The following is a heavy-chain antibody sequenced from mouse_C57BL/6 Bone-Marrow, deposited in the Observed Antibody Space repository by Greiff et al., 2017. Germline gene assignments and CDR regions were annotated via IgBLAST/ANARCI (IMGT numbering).Heavy chain of an antibody. J-gene: IGHJ2*01. CDR3: ARKTVVAPDY. D-gene: IGHD1-1*01. V-gene: IGHV1-26*01. CDR1: GYTFTDYY. Sequence: EVQLQQSGPELVKPGASVKISCKASGYTFTDYYMNWVKQSHGKSLEWIGDINPNNGGTSYNQKFKGKATLTVDKSSSTAYMELRSLTSEDSAVYYCARKTVVAPDYWGQGTTLTVSS. CDR2: INPNNGGT.